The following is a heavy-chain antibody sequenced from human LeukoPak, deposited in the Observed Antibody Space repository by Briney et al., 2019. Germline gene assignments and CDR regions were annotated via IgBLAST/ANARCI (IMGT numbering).Heavy chain of an antibody. D-gene: IGHD3-22*01. J-gene: IGHJ4*02. CDR3: ARGVGYYDSSGYYGTNDY. Sequence: GASVKVSCKASGGTFSSYAISWVRQAPGQGLEWMGGIIPIFGTANYAQKFQGRVTITADKSTSTAYMELSSLRSDDTAVYYCARGVGYYDSSGYYGTNDYWGQGTLVTVSS. CDR2: IIPIFGTA. V-gene: IGHV1-69*06. CDR1: GGTFSSYA.